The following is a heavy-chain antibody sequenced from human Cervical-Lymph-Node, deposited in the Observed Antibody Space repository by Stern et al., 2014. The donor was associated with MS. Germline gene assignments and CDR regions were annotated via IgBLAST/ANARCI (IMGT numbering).Heavy chain of an antibody. Sequence: VQLVESGPGLVKPSETLSLTCSVSGGSISTYYWSWIRQPPGKGLEWIGYTHYSGSSNYNPSLKGRVTMSVDTSKNQFSLKVPSVTAADTAVYYCATLPMLAYCGGDCTDYWGQGTLVTVSS. CDR3: ATLPMLAYCGGDCTDY. V-gene: IGHV4-59*08. CDR2: THYSGSS. CDR1: GGSISTYY. J-gene: IGHJ4*02. D-gene: IGHD2-21*02.